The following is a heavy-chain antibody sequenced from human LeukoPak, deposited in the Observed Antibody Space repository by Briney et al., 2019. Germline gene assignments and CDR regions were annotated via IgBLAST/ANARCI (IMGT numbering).Heavy chain of an antibody. V-gene: IGHV1-18*01. CDR3: ARDDPSAPYGVNDAFDI. Sequence: SVQVSCKASGYTFTSYGISWVRQAPGQGLEWMGWISAYNGNTNYAQKLQGRVTMTTDTSTSTAYMELRSLRSDDTAVYYCARDDPSAPYGVNDAFDIWGQGTRVTVSS. CDR1: GYTFTSYG. CDR2: ISAYNGNT. D-gene: IGHD4-17*01. J-gene: IGHJ3*02.